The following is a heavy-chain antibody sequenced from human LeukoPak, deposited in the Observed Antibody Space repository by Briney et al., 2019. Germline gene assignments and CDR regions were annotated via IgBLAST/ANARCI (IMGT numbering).Heavy chain of an antibody. J-gene: IGHJ4*02. CDR2: INEDGREK. CDR3: VRDAYDDYQSLDY. Sequence: GGSLRLSCVASGFTPSRYWMSWVRQTPGKGLEWVANINEDGREKYYVDSVNGRFTISRDNAKNSLYLQMNSLRAEDTAAYFCVRDAYDDYQSLDYWGQGTLVTVSS. V-gene: IGHV3-7*01. D-gene: IGHD4-17*01. CDR1: GFTPSRYW.